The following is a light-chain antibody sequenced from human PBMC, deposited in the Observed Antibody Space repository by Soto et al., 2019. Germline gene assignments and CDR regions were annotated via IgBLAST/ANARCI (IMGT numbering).Light chain of an antibody. CDR2: GAS. Sequence: ETMLTQSPATLSVSPGERATLACRASQSIASNLAWYQQKPGQAPRLLILGASTRATGIPARFSGSGSGTEFTLTISSLQSEDFAVYYCKQYNTWPPFTCGQGTRLEIK. J-gene: IGKJ5*01. V-gene: IGKV3-15*01. CDR1: QSIASN. CDR3: KQYNTWPPFT.